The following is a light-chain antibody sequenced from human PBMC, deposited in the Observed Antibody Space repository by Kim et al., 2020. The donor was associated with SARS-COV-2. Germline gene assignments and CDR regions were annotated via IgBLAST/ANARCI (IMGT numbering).Light chain of an antibody. CDR2: GAS. CDR1: QSVRSNY. J-gene: IGKJ2*01. CDR3: HQYGSSPYT. V-gene: IGKV3-20*01. Sequence: WSPGERATRSCRASQSVRSNYLAWFQQKPGQAPRLLINGASSRATGIPDRFSGSGSGTDFSLTISRLEREDFAVYYCHQYGSSPYTFGQGTKLEI.